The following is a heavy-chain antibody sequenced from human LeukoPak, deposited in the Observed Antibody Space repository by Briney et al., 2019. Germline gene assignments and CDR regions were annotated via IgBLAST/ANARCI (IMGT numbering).Heavy chain of an antibody. V-gene: IGHV1-8*01. CDR3: ARALTGSSWCPYYYYYMDV. D-gene: IGHD6-13*01. J-gene: IGHJ6*03. CDR2: MNPNSGNT. Sequence: GASVKVSCKASGYTFTSYDINWVRQATGQGLEWMGWMNPNSGNTGYAQKFQGRVTMTRNTSISTAYMELSSLRSEDTAVYYCARALTGSSWCPYYYYYMDVWAKGPRSPSP. CDR1: GYTFTSYD.